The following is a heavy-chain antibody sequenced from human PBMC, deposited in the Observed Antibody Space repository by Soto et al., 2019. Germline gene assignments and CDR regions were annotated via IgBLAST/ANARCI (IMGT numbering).Heavy chain of an antibody. CDR2: ISYDGSNK. V-gene: IGHV3-30-3*01. Sequence: PGGSQRLSCAASGFTFSSYAMHWVRQAPGKGLEWVAVISYDGSNKYYADSVKGRFTISRDNSKNTLYLQMNSLRAEDTAVYYCASLALVLDYYGMDVWGQGTTVTVSS. CDR3: ASLALVLDYYGMDV. J-gene: IGHJ6*02. CDR1: GFTFSSYA. D-gene: IGHD6-13*01.